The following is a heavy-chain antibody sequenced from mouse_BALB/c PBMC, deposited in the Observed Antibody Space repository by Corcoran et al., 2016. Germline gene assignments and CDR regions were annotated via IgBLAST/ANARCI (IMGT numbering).Heavy chain of an antibody. D-gene: IGHD4-1*01. J-gene: IGHJ2*01. Sequence: EVQLQQSGAELVKPGASVKLSCTATGFNITDTYMHWVKQRPEQGLEWIGRIDPANGNTKYDPKFQGKATITADTSSNTAYLQFSSLTAEDTAVYYCARSTGTINYWGQGTTLTVSS. V-gene: IGHV14-3*02. CDR3: ARSTGTINY. CDR2: IDPANGNT. CDR1: GFNITDTY.